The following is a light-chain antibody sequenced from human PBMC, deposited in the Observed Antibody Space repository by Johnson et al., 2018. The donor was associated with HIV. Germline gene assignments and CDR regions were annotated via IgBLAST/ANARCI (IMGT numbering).Light chain of an antibody. J-gene: IGLJ1*01. Sequence: QSVLTQPPSVSAAPGQKVTISCSGSSSDMGNYAVSWYQQLPGTAPKLLIYDNNKRPSGIPDRFSGSKSGTSATLGITGLQTGDEADYYCGTWDSSLSAHYVFGTRTKVNVL. CDR3: GTWDSSLSAHYV. CDR2: DNN. CDR1: SSDMGNYA. V-gene: IGLV1-51*02.